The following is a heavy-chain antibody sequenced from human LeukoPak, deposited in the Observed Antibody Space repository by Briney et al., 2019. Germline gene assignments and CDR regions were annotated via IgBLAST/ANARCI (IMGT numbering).Heavy chain of an antibody. CDR3: AKDLVVGATTLYYFDY. J-gene: IGHJ4*02. CDR1: GFTLSSYA. CDR2: ISGSGGST. V-gene: IGHV3-23*01. D-gene: IGHD1-26*01. Sequence: GGSLRLSCAASGFTLSSYAMSWVRQAPGKGLEWVSAISGSGGSTYYADSVKGRFTISRDNSRNTLYLQMNSLRAEDTAVYYCAKDLVVGATTLYYFDYWGQGTLVTVSS.